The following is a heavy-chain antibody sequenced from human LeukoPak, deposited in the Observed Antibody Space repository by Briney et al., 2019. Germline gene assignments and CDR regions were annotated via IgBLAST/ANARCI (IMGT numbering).Heavy chain of an antibody. CDR1: GFTFRSNT. J-gene: IGHJ1*01. CDR3: ARDGDQRAFQF. CDR2: ISGSGSST. V-gene: IGHV3-23*01. D-gene: IGHD2/OR15-2a*01. Sequence: GGSLRLSCAASGFTFRSNTMSWVRQAPGRGLEWVSVISGSGSSTYYADSVKGRFTISRDNSKNTLYLQMNSLRAEDTAVYYCARDGDQRAFQFWGQGTLVTVSS.